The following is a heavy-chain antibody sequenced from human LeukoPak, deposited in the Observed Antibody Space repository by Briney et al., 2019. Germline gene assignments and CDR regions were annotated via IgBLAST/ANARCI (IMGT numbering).Heavy chain of an antibody. CDR1: GFSLSSYG. CDR3: ARSRDGYHHGLL. V-gene: IGHV3-33*01. CDR2: MWYGESGT. J-gene: IGHJ4*02. D-gene: IGHD5-24*01. Sequence: GGSLRLSCTASGFSLSSYGMQWVRQVPGKGLEWVAVMWYGESGTRYADSVKGRFTISRDNSKNTLYLQMNSLRAEDTAVYYCARSRDGYHHGLLWGQGTLVTVSS.